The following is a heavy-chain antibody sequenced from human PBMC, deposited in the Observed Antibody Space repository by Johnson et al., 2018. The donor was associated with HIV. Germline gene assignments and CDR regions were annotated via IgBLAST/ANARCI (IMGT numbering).Heavy chain of an antibody. D-gene: IGHD3-16*01. CDR2: IRYDGSNK. CDR3: AKDGGRWSYSFDV. V-gene: IGHV3-30*02. J-gene: IGHJ3*01. CDR1: GFTFSSYG. Sequence: QMLLVESGGGVVQPGGSLRLSCAASGFTFSSYGMHWVRQAPGKGLEWVAFIRYDGSNKYYADSVKGRFTISRDNSKNTLYLQMNSLRGEDTAMYYCAKDGGRWSYSFDVWGQGTMVSVSS.